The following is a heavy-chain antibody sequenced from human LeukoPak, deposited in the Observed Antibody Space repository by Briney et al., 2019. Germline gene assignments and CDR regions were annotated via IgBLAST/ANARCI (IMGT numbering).Heavy chain of an antibody. V-gene: IGHV4-34*01. J-gene: IGHJ4*02. Sequence: SETLSLTCAVYGGSFSGYYWSWIRQPPGKGLEWIGEINHSGSTNYNPSLESRVTISVDTSKNQFSLKLSSVTAADTAVYYCARSIAAAIDYWGQGTLVTVSS. D-gene: IGHD6-13*01. CDR2: INHSGST. CDR1: GGSFSGYY. CDR3: ARSIAAAIDY.